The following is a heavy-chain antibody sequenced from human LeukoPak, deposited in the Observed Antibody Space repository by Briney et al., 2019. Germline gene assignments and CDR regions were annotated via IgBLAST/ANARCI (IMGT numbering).Heavy chain of an antibody. Sequence: GGSLRLSCAASGFTFSSYAMSWVRQAPGKGLEWVSAISGSGGSTYYADSVKGRFTISRDNSKNTLYLQMNSLRVEDTAVYYCAKGGRGYSYGSLDYWGRGTLVTVSS. CDR2: ISGSGGST. V-gene: IGHV3-23*01. J-gene: IGHJ4*02. D-gene: IGHD5-18*01. CDR3: AKGGRGYSYGSLDY. CDR1: GFTFSSYA.